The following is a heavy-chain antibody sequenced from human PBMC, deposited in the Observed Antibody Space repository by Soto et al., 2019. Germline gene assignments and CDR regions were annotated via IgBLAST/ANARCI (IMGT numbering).Heavy chain of an antibody. Sequence: QVQLQESGPGLVKPSQTLSLTCTVSGGSISSGGYYWSWIRQHPGKGLEWIGYIYYSGSTYYNPSLKSPVTLAVDTSKNRFSLKLSSLTAADTAVYYWARESFPSANGSGSYYNAAGGGFDPWGQGTLVTVSS. CDR1: GGSISSGGYY. J-gene: IGHJ5*02. CDR3: ARESFPSANGSGSYYNAAGGGFDP. CDR2: IYYSGST. D-gene: IGHD3-10*01. V-gene: IGHV4-31*01.